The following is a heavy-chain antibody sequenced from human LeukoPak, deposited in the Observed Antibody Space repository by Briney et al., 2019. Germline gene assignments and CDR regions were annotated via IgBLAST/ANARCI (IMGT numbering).Heavy chain of an antibody. D-gene: IGHD5-18*01. Sequence: PSETLSLTCTVSGGSISSYYWSWIRQPPGTGLEWIGTIYYSGSTYYNPSLKSRVTISVDTSKNQFSLRLSSVTAADTAVYYCARARGYSYGYDIDYWGQGTLVTVSS. V-gene: IGHV4-39*01. J-gene: IGHJ4*02. CDR1: GGSISSYY. CDR3: ARARGYSYGYDIDY. CDR2: IYYSGST.